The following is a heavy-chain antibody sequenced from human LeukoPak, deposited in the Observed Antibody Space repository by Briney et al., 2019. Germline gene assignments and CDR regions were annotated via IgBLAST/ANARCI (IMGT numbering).Heavy chain of an antibody. CDR1: GFTFSSCA. Sequence: HPGRSLRLSCAASGFTFSSCAMHWVRQAPGKGLEWVAVISCDGSNKYYADSVKGRFTISRDNSKSTLYLQMNSLRAEDTAVYYCARDRPYRGIAAAGTDYWGQGTLVTVSS. CDR2: ISCDGSNK. J-gene: IGHJ4*02. V-gene: IGHV3-30-3*01. D-gene: IGHD6-13*01. CDR3: ARDRPYRGIAAAGTDY.